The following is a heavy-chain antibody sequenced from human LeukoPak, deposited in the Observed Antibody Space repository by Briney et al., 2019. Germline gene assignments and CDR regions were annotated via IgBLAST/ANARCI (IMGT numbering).Heavy chain of an antibody. CDR1: GFTFSSYA. CDR2: ISSNGGST. V-gene: IGHV3-64*01. D-gene: IGHD3-10*02. CDR3: ARGGVTMIGGV. J-gene: IGHJ6*04. Sequence: GGSLRLSCAASGFTFSSYAMHWVRQAPGKGLEYVSAISSNGGSTYYANSVKGRFTISRDNSKNTLYLQMGSLRAEDMAVYYCARGGVTMIGGVWGKGTTVTISS.